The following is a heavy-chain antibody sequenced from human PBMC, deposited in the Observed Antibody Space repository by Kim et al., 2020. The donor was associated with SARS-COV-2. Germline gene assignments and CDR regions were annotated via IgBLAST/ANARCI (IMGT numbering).Heavy chain of an antibody. CDR2: IIPIFGTA. V-gene: IGHV1-69*13. CDR1: GGTFSSYA. J-gene: IGHJ4*02. CDR3: AREGGPHCSSTSCYGIDY. D-gene: IGHD2-2*01. Sequence: SVKVSCKASGGTFSSYAISWVRQAPGQGLEWMGGIIPIFGTANYAQKFQGRVTITADESTSTAYMELRSLRSEDTAVYYCAREGGPHCSSTSCYGIDYWGQGTLVTVSS.